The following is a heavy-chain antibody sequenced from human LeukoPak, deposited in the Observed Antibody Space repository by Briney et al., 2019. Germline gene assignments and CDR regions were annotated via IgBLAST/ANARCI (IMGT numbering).Heavy chain of an antibody. J-gene: IGHJ4*02. CDR3: ARMAAALHFDY. CDR2: IYHSGST. D-gene: IGHD6-13*01. Sequence: SQTLSLTCTVSGGSISSGGYYWSWIRQPPGKGLEWIGYIYHSGSTYYNPSLKSRVTISVDRSKNQFSLKLSSVTAADTAVYYCARMAAALHFDYWGQGTLVTVSS. CDR1: GGSISSGGYY. V-gene: IGHV4-30-2*01.